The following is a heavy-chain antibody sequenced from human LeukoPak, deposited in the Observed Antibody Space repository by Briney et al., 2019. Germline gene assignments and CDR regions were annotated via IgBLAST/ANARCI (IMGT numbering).Heavy chain of an antibody. J-gene: IGHJ6*03. CDR1: RLIFSSYW. CDR2: INSDGSST. D-gene: IGHD3-10*01. CDR3: AGHYGSGRYHYYYMDV. Sequence: GGSLRLFCAASRLIFSSYWMHWVRQAPGKGLVWVSRINSDGSSTIYADSVKGRFTISRDYAKNTVYLQMNSLRVDDTAVYYCAGHYGSGRYHYYYMDVWGRGTTVTVSS. V-gene: IGHV3-74*01.